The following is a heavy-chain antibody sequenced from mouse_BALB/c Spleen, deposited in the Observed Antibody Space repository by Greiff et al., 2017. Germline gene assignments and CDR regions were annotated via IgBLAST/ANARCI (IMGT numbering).Heavy chain of an antibody. CDR1: GYTFTSYW. CDR2: IYPGNSDT. Sequence: EVQLQQSGTVLARPGASVKMSCKASGYTFTSYWMHWVKQRPGQGLEWIGAIYPGNSDTSYNQKFKGKAKLTAVTSTSTAYMELSSLTNEDSAVYYCTREGRLLPVYAMDYWGQGTSVTVSS. V-gene: IGHV1-5*01. D-gene: IGHD2-3*01. J-gene: IGHJ4*01. CDR3: TREGRLLPVYAMDY.